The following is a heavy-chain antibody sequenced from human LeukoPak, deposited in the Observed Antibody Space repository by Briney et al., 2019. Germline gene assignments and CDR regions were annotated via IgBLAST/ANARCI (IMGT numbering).Heavy chain of an antibody. D-gene: IGHD1-26*01. CDR1: GYTFTGYY. V-gene: IGHV1-2*06. CDR2: INPNSGDT. CDR3: ARAVEATLDY. Sequence: ASVKVSCKASGYTFTGYYTHWVRQAPGQGLEWMGRINPNSGDTNFAQKFQGRVTMTRDTSLSTAYMELSRLRSEDTAVYYCARAVEATLDYWGQGTLVTVSS. J-gene: IGHJ4*02.